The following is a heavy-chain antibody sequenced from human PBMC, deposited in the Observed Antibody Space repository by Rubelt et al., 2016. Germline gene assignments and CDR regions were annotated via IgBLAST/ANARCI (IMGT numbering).Heavy chain of an antibody. J-gene: IGHJ5*02. V-gene: IGHV4-39*01. CDR2: VYDSGSS. Sequence: HLQLQESGPGLVRPSETLSLTCTVSGGSIESTAYSWGWIRQPPGKGLEWIGGVYDSGSSFYNPSLKSRVIISVDTSTNQCSLRLRSLTAADTAVYFCSTISLTGTSARGYFGPWGQGTLVTVSS. CDR1: GGSIESTAYS. D-gene: IGHD1/OR15-1a*01. CDR3: STISLTGTSARGYFGP.